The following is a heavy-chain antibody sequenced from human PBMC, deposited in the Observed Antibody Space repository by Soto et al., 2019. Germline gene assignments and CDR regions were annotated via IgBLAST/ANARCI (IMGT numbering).Heavy chain of an antibody. J-gene: IGHJ3*02. CDR3: ARFPLSLRGAKNAFDI. Sequence: SETLSLTCSVSGGSVSSYYWSWIRQPPGKGLEWIGYISYSGSTDYNPSLKNRVTISVDTSKNQFSLKLSSVTAADTAVYYCARFPLSLRGAKNAFDIWGQGTMVTVSS. CDR2: ISYSGST. D-gene: IGHD3-10*01. V-gene: IGHV4-59*02. CDR1: GGSVSSYY.